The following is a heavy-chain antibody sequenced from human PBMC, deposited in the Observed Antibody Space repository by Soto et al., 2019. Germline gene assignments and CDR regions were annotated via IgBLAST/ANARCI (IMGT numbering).Heavy chain of an antibody. J-gene: IGHJ6*02. CDR2: IIPIFGTA. CDR1: GGTFSSYA. V-gene: IGHV1-69*06. CDR3: ARGGYDNDYYYYGMDV. Sequence: QVQLVQSGAEVKKPGSSVKVSCTASGGTFSSYAISWVRQAPGQGLEWMGGIIPIFGTANYAQKFQGRVTITADKSTSTAYMELSSLRSEDTAVYYCARGGYDNDYYYYGMDVWGQGTTVTVSS. D-gene: IGHD5-12*01.